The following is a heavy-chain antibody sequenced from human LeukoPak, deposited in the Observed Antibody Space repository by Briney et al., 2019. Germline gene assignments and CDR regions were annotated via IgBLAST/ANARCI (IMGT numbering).Heavy chain of an antibody. CDR1: GFTFNSYA. CDR3: AKDLCPGYCIGYYYGMDV. J-gene: IGHJ6*02. CDR2: ISGSGGST. D-gene: IGHD2-2*03. Sequence: GGSLRLSCAASGFTFNSYAMSWVRQAPGKGLEWVPGISGSGGSTYYADSVKGRFTISRDNSKNTLYLQMNSLRAEDTAVYYCAKDLCPGYCIGYYYGMDVWGQGTTVTVSS. V-gene: IGHV3-23*01.